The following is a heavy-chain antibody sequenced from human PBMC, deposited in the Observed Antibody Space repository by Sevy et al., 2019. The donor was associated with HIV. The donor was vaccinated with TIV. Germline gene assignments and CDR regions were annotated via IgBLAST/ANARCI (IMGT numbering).Heavy chain of an antibody. CDR3: ARDEVGGSYWEFDY. CDR1: GFTFSSYS. Sequence: GGSLRLSCAASGFTFSSYSMNWVRQAPGKGLEWVSSISTSSSYIYYADSVKGRFTISRDNAKNSLYLQMNSLRAEETAVYYCARDEVGGSYWEFDYWGQGTLVTVSS. V-gene: IGHV3-21*01. CDR2: ISTSSSYI. J-gene: IGHJ4*02. D-gene: IGHD1-26*01.